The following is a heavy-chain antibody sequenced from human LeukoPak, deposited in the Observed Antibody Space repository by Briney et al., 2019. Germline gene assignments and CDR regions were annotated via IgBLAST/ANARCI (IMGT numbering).Heavy chain of an antibody. CDR1: GGSFSGYY. CDR3: ARAPDYYDSSGYYYWFDP. CDR2: INHSGST. J-gene: IGHJ5*02. Sequence: PSETLSLTCAVYGGSFSGYYWSWIRQPPGKGLEWIGEINHSGSTNYNPSLKSRVTISVDTSKNQFSLKLSSVTAADTAVYYCARAPDYYDSSGYYYWFDPWGQGTLVTVSS. V-gene: IGHV4-34*01. D-gene: IGHD3-22*01.